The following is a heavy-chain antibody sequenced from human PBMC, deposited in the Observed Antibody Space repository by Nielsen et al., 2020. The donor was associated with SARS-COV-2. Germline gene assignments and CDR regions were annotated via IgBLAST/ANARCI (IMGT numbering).Heavy chain of an antibody. CDR2: IYHSGST. CDR3: ARDGGGDYLSV. V-gene: IGHV4-30-2*01. D-gene: IGHD4-11*01. J-gene: IGHJ6*02. Sequence: SETLSLTCAASGRSISSGGYSWSWIRQPPGKGLEWIGYIYHSGSTYYNPSLKSRVTISVDRSKNQFSLKLSSVTAADTAVYYCARDGGGDYLSVWGQGTTVTVSS. CDR1: GRSISSGGYS.